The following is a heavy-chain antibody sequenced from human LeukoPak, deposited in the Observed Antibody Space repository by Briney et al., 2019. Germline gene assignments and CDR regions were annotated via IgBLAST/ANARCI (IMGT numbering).Heavy chain of an antibody. CDR2: INWNGGST. J-gene: IGHJ3*02. Sequence: GGSLRLSCAASGFMFADHGMTWVRQVPGKGLEWVSGINWNGGSTGYADSVKGRFTISRDNAKNSLYLQMNSLRAEDTALYHCARGYSGSYSDAFDIWGQGTMVTVSS. CDR1: GFMFADHG. D-gene: IGHD1-26*01. V-gene: IGHV3-20*01. CDR3: ARGYSGSYSDAFDI.